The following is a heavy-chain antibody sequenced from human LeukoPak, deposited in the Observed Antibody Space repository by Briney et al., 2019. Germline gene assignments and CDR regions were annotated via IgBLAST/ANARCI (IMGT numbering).Heavy chain of an antibody. Sequence: SETLSLTCAVYGGSFSGYYWSWIRQPPGKGLEWIGEINHSGSTNYNPSLKSRVTISVDTSKNQFSLKLSSVTAADTAVYYCASGEVDLNYYYYYGTDVWGERTTVTVSS. V-gene: IGHV4-34*01. J-gene: IGHJ6*01. CDR1: GGSFSGYY. CDR2: INHSGST. CDR3: ASGEVDLNYYYYYGTDV. D-gene: IGHD2-15*01.